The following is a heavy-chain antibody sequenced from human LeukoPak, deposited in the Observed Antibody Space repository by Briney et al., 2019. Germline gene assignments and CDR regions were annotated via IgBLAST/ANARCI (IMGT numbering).Heavy chain of an antibody. CDR3: AKGRGNYDILTGATPFDY. D-gene: IGHD3-9*01. J-gene: IGHJ4*02. Sequence: GGSLRLSCAASGFTFSSYSMNWVRQAPGKGLEWVSYISSSSSTIYYAGSVKGRFTISRDNAKNSLYLQMNSLRAEDTAVYYCAKGRGNYDILTGATPFDYWGQGTLVTVSS. CDR1: GFTFSSYS. CDR2: ISSSSSTI. V-gene: IGHV3-48*01.